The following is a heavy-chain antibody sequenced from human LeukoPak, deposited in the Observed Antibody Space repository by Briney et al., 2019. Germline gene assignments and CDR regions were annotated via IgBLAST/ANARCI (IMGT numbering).Heavy chain of an antibody. J-gene: IGHJ3*02. D-gene: IGHD1-26*01. CDR2: IYSDGSRT. CDR3: ARSGRGGAFDI. V-gene: IGHV3-74*01. Sequence: GGSLRLSCAASGFTFSSYWMHWVRQGPGKGLVWVSRIYSDGSRTTYADSVKGRFTISGDNVKNTLYLQMNRLRAEDTAVYYCARSGRGGAFDIWGQGTMVTVSS. CDR1: GFTFSSYW.